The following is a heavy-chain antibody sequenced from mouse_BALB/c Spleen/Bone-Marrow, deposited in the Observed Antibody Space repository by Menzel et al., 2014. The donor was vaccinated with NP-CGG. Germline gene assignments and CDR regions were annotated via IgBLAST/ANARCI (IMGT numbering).Heavy chain of an antibody. CDR2: INPSTGYT. Sequence: VQLVESGAELAKPGASVKMSCKASGYTFTSYWMHWVKQRPGQGLEWIGYINPSTGYTEYNQKFKDKATLTADKSSSTAYMQLSNLTSEDSAVYYCARPPYYYGSSYDAMDYWGQGTSVTVSS. CDR3: ARPPYYYGSSYDAMDY. D-gene: IGHD1-1*01. CDR1: GYTFTSYW. V-gene: IGHV1-7*01. J-gene: IGHJ4*01.